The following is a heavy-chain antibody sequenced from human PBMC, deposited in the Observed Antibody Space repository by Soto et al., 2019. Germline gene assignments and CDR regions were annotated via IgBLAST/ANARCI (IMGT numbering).Heavy chain of an antibody. CDR1: GGTFSSYA. V-gene: IGHV1-69*01. J-gene: IGHJ4*02. CDR3: ARDGVREVVRGVSHYDY. Sequence: QVQLVQSGAEVKKPGSSVKVSCKASGGTFSSYAISWLRQAPVQGLEWMGGIIPIFGTANYAQKFQGRVTITADESTSTAYMELSSLRSEDTVVYYCARDGVREVVRGVSHYDYRGQGTLVTVSS. CDR2: IIPIFGTA. D-gene: IGHD3-10*01.